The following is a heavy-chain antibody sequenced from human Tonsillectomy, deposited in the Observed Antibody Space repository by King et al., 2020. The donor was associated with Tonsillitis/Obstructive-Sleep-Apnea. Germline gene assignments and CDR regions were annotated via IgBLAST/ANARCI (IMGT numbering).Heavy chain of an antibody. CDR1: GGSISSNTYY. CDR3: ARHSDIPYYYYYMDV. J-gene: IGHJ6*03. CDR2: IYYSGRT. Sequence: QLQESGPGLVKPSETLSLTCTVSGGSISSNTYYWGWIRQPPGKGLEWIGSIYYSGRTYYNPSLKSRVTISVDTSKNQLSLKLSSVTAADTAVYYCARHSDIPYYYYYMDVWGKGTTVTVSS. V-gene: IGHV4-39*01.